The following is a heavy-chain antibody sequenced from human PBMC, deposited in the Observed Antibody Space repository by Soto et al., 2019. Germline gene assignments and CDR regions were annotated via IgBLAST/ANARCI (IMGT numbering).Heavy chain of an antibody. Sequence: EVQLLESGGGLVQPGGSLRLSCAASGFTFSSYAISWVRQAPGKGLEWVSVISDSGGHTHYADSVQGRFTISRDNSKNTLYLHMDSLRVQDTAVYYCARGLGYFSGGTCYRYFDPWGRGTLVTVSS. D-gene: IGHD2-15*01. CDR2: ISDSGGHT. V-gene: IGHV3-23*01. CDR3: ARGLGYFSGGTCYRYFDP. J-gene: IGHJ2*01. CDR1: GFTFSSYA.